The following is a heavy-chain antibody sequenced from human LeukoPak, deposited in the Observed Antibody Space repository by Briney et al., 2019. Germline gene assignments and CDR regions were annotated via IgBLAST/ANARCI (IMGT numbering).Heavy chain of an antibody. Sequence: GASVKVSCKASGYTFTSYGISWVRQAPGQGLEWMGIINPSGGSTSYAQKFQGRVTMTRDTSTSTVYMELSSLRSEDTAVYYCARGRDMVRGVKRQNHDAFDIWGQGTMVTVSS. V-gene: IGHV1-46*01. J-gene: IGHJ3*02. CDR1: GYTFTSYG. CDR2: INPSGGST. D-gene: IGHD3-10*01. CDR3: ARGRDMVRGVKRQNHDAFDI.